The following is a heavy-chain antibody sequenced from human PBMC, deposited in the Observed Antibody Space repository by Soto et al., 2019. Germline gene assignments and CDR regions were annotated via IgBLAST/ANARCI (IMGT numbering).Heavy chain of an antibody. J-gene: IGHJ6*02. Sequence: GGSLRLSCAASGFTVSSNYMSWVRQAPGKGLEWVSVIYSGGSTYYADSVKGRFTISRDNSKNTLYLQMNSLRAEDTAVYYCARYSDYYGMDVWGQGTTVTVSS. D-gene: IGHD2-21*01. CDR3: ARYSDYYGMDV. CDR1: GFTVSSNY. V-gene: IGHV3-53*01. CDR2: IYSGGST.